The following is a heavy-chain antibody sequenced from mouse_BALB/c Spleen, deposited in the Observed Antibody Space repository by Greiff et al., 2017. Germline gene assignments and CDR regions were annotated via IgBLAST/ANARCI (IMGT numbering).Heavy chain of an antibody. CDR1: GYTFTSYW. CDR2: INPSTGYT. Sequence: QVQLKQSGAELAKPGASVKMSCKASGYTFTSYWMHWVKQRPGQGLEWIGYINPSTGYTEYNQKFKDKATLTADKSSSTAYMQLSSLTSEDSAVYYCARENYYGRGAWFAYWGQGTLVTVSA. CDR3: ARENYYGRGAWFAY. J-gene: IGHJ3*01. V-gene: IGHV1-7*01. D-gene: IGHD1-1*01.